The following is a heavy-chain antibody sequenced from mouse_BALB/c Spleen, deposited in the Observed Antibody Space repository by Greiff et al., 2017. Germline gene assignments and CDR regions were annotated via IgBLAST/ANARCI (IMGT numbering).Heavy chain of an antibody. V-gene: IGHV3-6*02. J-gene: IGHJ2*01. CDR3: ARGDYGKSLDY. CDR1: GYSITSGYY. Sequence: EVQLQQSGPGLVKPSQSLSLTCSVTGYSITSGYYWNWIRQFPGNKLEWMGYISYDGSNNYNPSLKNRISITRDTSKNQFFLKLNSVTTEDTATYYCARGDYGKSLDYWGQGTTLTVAS. CDR2: ISYDGSN. D-gene: IGHD2-1*01.